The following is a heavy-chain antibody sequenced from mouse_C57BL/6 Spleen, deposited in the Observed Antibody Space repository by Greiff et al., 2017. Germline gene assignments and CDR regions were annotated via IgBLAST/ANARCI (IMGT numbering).Heavy chain of an antibody. D-gene: IGHD2-4*01. CDR2: IDPSDSYT. CDR3: ARHYDYDEALYCDY. V-gene: IGHV1-59*01. Sequence: VQLQQPGAELVRPGTSVTLSCKASGYTFTSYWMHWVKQRPGQGLEWIGVIDPSDSYTNYNQKFKGKATLTVDTSSSTAYMQLSSLTTENSAVYYCARHYDYDEALYCDYWGQGTTLTVSS. CDR1: GYTFTSYW. J-gene: IGHJ2*01.